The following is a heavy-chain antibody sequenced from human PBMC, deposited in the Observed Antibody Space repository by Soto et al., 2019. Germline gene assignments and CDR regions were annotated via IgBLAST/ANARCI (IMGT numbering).Heavy chain of an antibody. CDR3: AIGPTVPYYFDY. D-gene: IGHD4-17*01. Sequence: QLQLQESGSGLVKPSQTLSLTCAVSGGSISSGGYSWSWIRQPPGKRLEWIGYIYHRGSTYYNPSLKSRVTISVDRFKNQFSLKLSSVAAADTAGYYCAIGPTVPYYFDYWGQGTLVTVSS. CDR1: GGSISSGGYS. CDR2: IYHRGST. J-gene: IGHJ4*02. V-gene: IGHV4-30-2*01.